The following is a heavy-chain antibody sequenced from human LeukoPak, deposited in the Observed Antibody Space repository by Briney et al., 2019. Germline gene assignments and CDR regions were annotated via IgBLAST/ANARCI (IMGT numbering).Heavy chain of an antibody. CDR2: IYSDNT. J-gene: IGHJ4*02. Sequence: GGSLRLSCTVSGFTASSNSISWVRRAPGNELRWVSFIYSDNTHYSDTATGRFTISTQNPKNTLYLQMNSLRAEDTAVYYCARRAGAYSHPYDYGGQGTLVTVSS. CDR1: GFTASSNS. V-gene: IGHV3-53*01. CDR3: ARRAGAYSHPYDY. D-gene: IGHD2-15*01.